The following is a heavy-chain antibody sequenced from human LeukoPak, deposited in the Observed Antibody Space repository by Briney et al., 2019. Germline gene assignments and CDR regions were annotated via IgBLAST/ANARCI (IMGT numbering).Heavy chain of an antibody. Sequence: GGSLSLSCAASGFTFRSYALSWVRQAPGKGLEWVSVIIGSGGTTYYADSVKGRFTISRDNSKNTLFLQMNSLRADDTAVYYCARQAYTTMAYIDYWGQGTLVTVSS. CDR2: IIGSGGTT. J-gene: IGHJ4*02. CDR3: ARQAYTTMAYIDY. D-gene: IGHD5-18*01. V-gene: IGHV3-23*01. CDR1: GFTFRSYA.